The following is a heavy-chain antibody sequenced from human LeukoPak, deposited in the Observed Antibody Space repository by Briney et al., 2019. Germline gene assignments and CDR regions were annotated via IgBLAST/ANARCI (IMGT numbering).Heavy chain of an antibody. CDR1: GYTFTGYY. J-gene: IGHJ4*02. Sequence: ASVKVSCKASGYTFTGYYMHWVRQAPGQGLEWMGWINPNSGGTNYAQKFQGRVTMTRDTSISTAYMELSRLRSDDTAVYYCARDRPQGGEWELLMVDYWGQGTLVTVSS. CDR3: ARDRPQGGEWELLMVDY. CDR2: INPNSGGT. V-gene: IGHV1-2*02. D-gene: IGHD1-26*01.